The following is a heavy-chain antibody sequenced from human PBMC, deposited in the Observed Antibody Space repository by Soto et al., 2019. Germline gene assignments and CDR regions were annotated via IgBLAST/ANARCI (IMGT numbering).Heavy chain of an antibody. V-gene: IGHV4-34*01. Sequence: PAATLALSCALYRVSPSGSYWRLIRPPPRSVRCWRSEINHSGSTNYDPSLKSRVTISADTSKNQFSLKLSSVTAADTAVYYCARGSPLNVLRFFEWSPYYYYYGMDGWGQGTTVTVSS. CDR2: INHSGST. CDR3: ARGSPLNVLRFFEWSPYYYYYGMDG. CDR1: RVSPSGSY. D-gene: IGHD3-3*01. J-gene: IGHJ6*02.